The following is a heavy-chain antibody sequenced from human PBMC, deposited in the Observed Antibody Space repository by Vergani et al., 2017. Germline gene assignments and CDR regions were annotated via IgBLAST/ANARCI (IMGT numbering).Heavy chain of an antibody. Sequence: VQLVESGGGLVKPGGSLRLSCAASGFTFSTYWMSWVRQAPGKGLEWVANIKQDGSEKSYVDSVKGRFTISRDNAKNSLYLQMNSLRAEDTAVYYCARDSRLGMVVAATVFDYWGQGTLVTVSS. V-gene: IGHV3-7*01. CDR3: ARDSRLGMVVAATVFDY. D-gene: IGHD2-15*01. CDR2: IKQDGSEK. CDR1: GFTFSTYW. J-gene: IGHJ4*02.